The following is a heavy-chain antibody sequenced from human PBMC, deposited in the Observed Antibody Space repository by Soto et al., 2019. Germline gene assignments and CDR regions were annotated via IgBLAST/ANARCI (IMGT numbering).Heavy chain of an antibody. J-gene: IGHJ4*02. V-gene: IGHV3-30-3*01. Sequence: GGSLRLSCAASGFTFSAYAFHWVRQVPGKGLEWLSVISYDGRETHYADSVEGRFIISRDSSKKTAYLQMNSLRGDDTAVYFCATDPVAVTGSFIDSWGQGTLVTVSS. CDR2: ISYDGRET. D-gene: IGHD2-21*02. CDR1: GFTFSAYA. CDR3: ATDPVAVTGSFIDS.